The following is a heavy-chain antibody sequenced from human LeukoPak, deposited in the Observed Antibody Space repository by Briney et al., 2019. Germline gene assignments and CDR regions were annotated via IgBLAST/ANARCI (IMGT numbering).Heavy chain of an antibody. D-gene: IGHD5-12*01. J-gene: IGHJ4*02. CDR2: IYHSGST. CDR1: GGSISSGGYS. V-gene: IGHV4-30-2*01. Sequence: PSETLSPTCAVSGGSISSGGYSWSWIRQPPGKGLEWIGYIYHSGSTYYNPSLKSRVTISVDRSKNQFSLKLSSVTAADTAVYYCARGSHSGYDWGGLFDYWGQGTLVTVSS. CDR3: ARGSHSGYDWGGLFDY.